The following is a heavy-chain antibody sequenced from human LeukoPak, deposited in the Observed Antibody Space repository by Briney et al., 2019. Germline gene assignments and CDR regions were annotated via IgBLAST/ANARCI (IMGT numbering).Heavy chain of an antibody. CDR1: GGSISSSNW. J-gene: IGHJ4*02. Sequence: SGTLSLTCAVSGGSISSSNWWSWVRQPPGKGLEWIGEIYHSGSTNHNPSLKSRVTISVDKSKNQFSPKLSSVTAADTAVYYCARVQAAAVHYDYWGQGTLVTVSS. V-gene: IGHV4-4*02. CDR2: IYHSGST. D-gene: IGHD6-13*01. CDR3: ARVQAAAVHYDY.